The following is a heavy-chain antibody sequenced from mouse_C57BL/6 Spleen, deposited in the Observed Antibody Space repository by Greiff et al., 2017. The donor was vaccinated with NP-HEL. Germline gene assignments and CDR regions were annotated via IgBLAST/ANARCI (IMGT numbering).Heavy chain of an antibody. V-gene: IGHV1-69*01. J-gene: IGHJ2*01. Sequence: QVQLQQPGAELVMPGASVKLSCKASGYTFTSYWIHWVKQRPGQGLEWIGEIDPSDSYTNYNQKFKGKSTLTVDKSSSTAYMQLSSLTSEDSAVYYCARKRKDYFDYWGQGTTLTVSS. CDR3: ARKRKDYFDY. D-gene: IGHD1-3*01. CDR2: IDPSDSYT. CDR1: GYTFTSYW.